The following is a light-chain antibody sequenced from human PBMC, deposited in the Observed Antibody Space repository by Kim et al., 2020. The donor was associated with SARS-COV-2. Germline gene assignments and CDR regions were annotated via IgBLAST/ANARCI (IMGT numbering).Light chain of an antibody. CDR1: SSNIGAGYD. Sequence: QRVTSSYTGSSSNIGAGYDVHWYHQLPRTAPKLLIYGNRKRPSGVPVRFSGSKSGTSASLAITVLQADDEAEYYCQSYDSSLSGSVFGGGTKLTVL. V-gene: IGLV1-40*01. J-gene: IGLJ2*01. CDR2: GNR. CDR3: QSYDSSLSGSV.